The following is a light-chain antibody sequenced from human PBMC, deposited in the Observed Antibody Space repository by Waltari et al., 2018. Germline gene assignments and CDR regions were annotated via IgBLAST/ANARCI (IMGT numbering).Light chain of an antibody. J-gene: IGLJ2*01. CDR3: CSYAGSSTSVV. CDR1: SSDVGSYNL. V-gene: IGLV2-23*01. Sequence: QSALTQPASVSGSPGQSITISCPATSSDVGSYNLVSWYQQHPGKAPKLIIYEGSKRPSGVSNRFSGSKSGNTASLTISGLQAEDEADYYCCSYAGSSTSVVFGGGTKLTVL. CDR2: EGS.